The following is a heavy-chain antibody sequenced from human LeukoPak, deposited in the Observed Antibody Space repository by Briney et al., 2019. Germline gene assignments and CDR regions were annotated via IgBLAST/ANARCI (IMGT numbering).Heavy chain of an antibody. Sequence: GGSLRLSCAASGFTFSSYWMSWVRQAPGKGLEWVASIKQDGSEKYYVDSVKGRFTISRDNAKNSLYLQMNSLRAEDTAVYYCASDLSSYGGSPYFDYWGQGTLVTVSS. D-gene: IGHD2-15*01. V-gene: IGHV3-7*01. CDR1: GFTFSSYW. CDR3: ASDLSSYGGSPYFDY. J-gene: IGHJ4*02. CDR2: IKQDGSEK.